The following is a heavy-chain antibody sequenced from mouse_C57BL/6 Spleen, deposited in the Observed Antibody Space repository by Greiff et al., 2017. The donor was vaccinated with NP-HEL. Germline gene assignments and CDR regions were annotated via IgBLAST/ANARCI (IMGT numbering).Heavy chain of an antibody. V-gene: IGHV6-3*01. CDR2: IRLKSDNYAT. J-gene: IGHJ3*01. Sequence: EVQGVESGGGLVQPGGSMKLSCVASGFTFSNYWMNWVRQSPEKGLEWVAQIRLKSDNYATHYAESVKGRFTISRDDSKSSVYLQMNNLRAEDTGIYYCKYSSWFAYWGQGTLVTVSA. CDR1: GFTFSNYW. CDR3: KYSSWFAY. D-gene: IGHD2-12*01.